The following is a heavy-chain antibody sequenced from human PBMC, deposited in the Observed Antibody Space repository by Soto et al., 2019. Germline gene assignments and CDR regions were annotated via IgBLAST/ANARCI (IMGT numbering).Heavy chain of an antibody. V-gene: IGHV3-11*01. CDR2: ISSSGSTI. CDR1: GFTFSDYY. D-gene: IGHD6-19*01. J-gene: IGHJ6*02. CDR3: ARAVAGTPYYYYYGMDV. Sequence: GGSLRLSCAASGFTFSDYYMSWIRQAPGKGLEWVSYISSSGSTIYYAGSVKGRFTISRDNAKNSLYLQMNSLRAEDTAVYYWARAVAGTPYYYYYGMDVWGQGTTVTVSS.